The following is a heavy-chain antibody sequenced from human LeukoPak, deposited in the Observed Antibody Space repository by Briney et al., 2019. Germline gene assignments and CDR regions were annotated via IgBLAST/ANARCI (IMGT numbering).Heavy chain of an antibody. CDR3: ARMTYYYGSGSPDHYYGMDV. J-gene: IGHJ6*02. V-gene: IGHV4-59*01. CDR2: IYYSGST. CDR1: GGSISSYY. Sequence: SETLSRTCTVSGGSISSYYWSWIRQPPGKGLEWIGYIYYSGSTNYNPSLKSRVTISVDTSKNQFSLKLSSVTAADTAVYYCARMTYYYGSGSPDHYYGMDVWGQGTTVTVSS. D-gene: IGHD3-10*01.